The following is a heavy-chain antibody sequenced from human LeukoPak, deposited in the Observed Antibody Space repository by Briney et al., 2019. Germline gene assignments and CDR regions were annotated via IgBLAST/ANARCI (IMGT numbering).Heavy chain of an antibody. CDR1: GFTFDNYG. CDR2: INWNGGST. V-gene: IGHV3-20*04. J-gene: IGHJ3*02. CDR3: ARIDTYYYDRSGYYSAFDI. D-gene: IGHD3-22*01. Sequence: PGGSLRLSCAASGFTFDNYGMSWVRQAPGKGLEWVSGINWNGGSTGYADSVKGRFTISRDNAKNSLYLQMNSLRAEDTALYYCARIDTYYYDRSGYYSAFDIWGQGTIVTVSS.